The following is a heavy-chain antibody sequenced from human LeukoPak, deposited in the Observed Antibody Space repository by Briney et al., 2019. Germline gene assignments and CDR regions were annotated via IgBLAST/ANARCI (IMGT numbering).Heavy chain of an antibody. Sequence: PGGSLRLSCAASRFTFSSYVMHWVRQAPGKGLEWVSSISSSSSYIYYADSVKGRFTISRDNAKNSLYLQMNSLRAEDTAVYYCARERKQLLWFGEFTGDAFDIWGQGTMVTVSS. D-gene: IGHD3-10*01. CDR3: ARERKQLLWFGEFTGDAFDI. CDR1: RFTFSSYV. J-gene: IGHJ3*02. V-gene: IGHV3-21*01. CDR2: ISSSSSYI.